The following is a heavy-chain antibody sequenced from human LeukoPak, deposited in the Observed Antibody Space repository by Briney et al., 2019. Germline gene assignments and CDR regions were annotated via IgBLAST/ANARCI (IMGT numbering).Heavy chain of an antibody. CDR3: AKEPASGSCFDY. J-gene: IGHJ4*02. V-gene: IGHV3-23*01. Sequence: GVSLRLCCAASGYTFKSYAMSWVRQARGKGLEWVSAISGSGGSTYYADSVKGRFTISRDNSKNTLYLQMNSLRAEDTALYYCAKEPASGSCFDYWGQGTLVTVSS. D-gene: IGHD3-10*01. CDR1: GYTFKSYA. CDR2: ISGSGGST.